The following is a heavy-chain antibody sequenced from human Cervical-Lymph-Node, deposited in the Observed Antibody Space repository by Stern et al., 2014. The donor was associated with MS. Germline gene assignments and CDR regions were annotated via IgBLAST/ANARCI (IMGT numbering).Heavy chain of an antibody. Sequence: EDQLVESGGGLIQSGGSLRLSCAASGFTVSANFMTWVRQAPGKGLECVSVIYRGGTTYYADSVKGRFTISRDTSKNTLYLQMNSLRAEDTAVYYCARASVSLSPVFYFDYWGQGTLVTVSS. CDR3: ARASVSLSPVFYFDY. CDR2: IYRGGTT. CDR1: GFTVSANF. J-gene: IGHJ4*02. D-gene: IGHD3-3*01. V-gene: IGHV3-53*01.